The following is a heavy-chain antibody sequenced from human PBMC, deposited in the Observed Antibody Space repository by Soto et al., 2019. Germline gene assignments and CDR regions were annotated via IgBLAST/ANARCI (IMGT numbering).Heavy chain of an antibody. CDR3: ARSRTSHY. D-gene: IGHD1-1*01. Sequence: SETLSLTCAVYGGSFSGYYWSWIRQPPGKGLEWIGEINHSGSTNYDPSLKSRVTISVDTSKNQFSLKLSSVTAADTAVYYCARSRTSHYWGQGTLVTVYS. J-gene: IGHJ4*02. CDR1: GGSFSGYY. CDR2: INHSGST. V-gene: IGHV4-34*01.